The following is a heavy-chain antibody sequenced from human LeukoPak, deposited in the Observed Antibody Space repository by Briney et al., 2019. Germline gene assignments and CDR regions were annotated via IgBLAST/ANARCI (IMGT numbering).Heavy chain of an antibody. J-gene: IGHJ5*02. CDR3: ARGRGSGGWDNWFDP. CDR1: GYTFTGYY. D-gene: IGHD6-19*01. CDR2: INPNSGGT. Sequence: ASVKASCKASGYTFTGYYMHWVRQAPGQGLEWMGWINPNSGGTNYAQKFQGRVTMTRDTSISTAYMELSRLRADDTAVYYCARGRGSGGWDNWFDPWGQGTLVTVSS. V-gene: IGHV1-2*02.